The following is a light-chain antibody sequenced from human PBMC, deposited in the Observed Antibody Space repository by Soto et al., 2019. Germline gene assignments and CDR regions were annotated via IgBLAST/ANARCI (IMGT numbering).Light chain of an antibody. CDR2: EVT. V-gene: IGLV2-14*01. CDR1: SSDVGGYNY. J-gene: IGLJ1*01. CDR3: SSYTSSSTLV. Sequence: QAASVSGSLGQSITISCTGTSSDVGGYNYVSWYQQHPGKAPKLMIYEVTNRPSGVSNRFSGSKSGNTASLTISGLQAEDEADYYCSSYTSSSTLVFGTGTKVTVL.